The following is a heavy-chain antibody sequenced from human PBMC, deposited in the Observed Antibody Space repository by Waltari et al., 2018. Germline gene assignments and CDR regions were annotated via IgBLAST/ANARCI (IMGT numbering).Heavy chain of an antibody. CDR3: ARGIATTGTWGKKSVFDY. J-gene: IGHJ4*02. CDR2: IYYSGST. Sequence: QLQLQESGPGLVKPSETLSLTCTVSGGSISSSFYYWGWIRQPPGKGLEWIETIYYSGSTYYSPSLKSRVTISVDTSKNRFSLKLSSVTAADTAVYYCARGIATTGTWGKKSVFDYWGQGILVTVSS. D-gene: IGHD6-13*01. V-gene: IGHV4-39*01. CDR1: GGSISSSFYY.